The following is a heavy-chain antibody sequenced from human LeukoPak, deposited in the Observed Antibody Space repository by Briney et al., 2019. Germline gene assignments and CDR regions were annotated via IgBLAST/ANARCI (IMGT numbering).Heavy chain of an antibody. D-gene: IGHD3/OR15-3a*01. V-gene: IGHV3-64D*09. CDR2: ISSIGGGT. CDR1: GFTFGTFA. J-gene: IGHJ4*02. CDR3: VKFPDW. Sequence: GGSLRLFCSASGFTFGTFAMHWVRQAPGKGLEYISTISSIGGGTDYADSVKGRFTISRDNSKNTLFLQMSSLRAEDTAVYYCVKFPDWWGQGTLVTVSS.